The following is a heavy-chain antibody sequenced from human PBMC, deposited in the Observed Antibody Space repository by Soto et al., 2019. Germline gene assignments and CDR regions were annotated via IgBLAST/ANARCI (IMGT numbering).Heavy chain of an antibody. CDR3: ARATLPGMYSSAYYYYGMDV. D-gene: IGHD6-13*01. CDR1: GDSVSSNSAA. CDR2: TYYRSKWYN. Sequence: PSQTLSLPCAISGDSVSSNSAAWNWIRQSPSRGLEWLGRTYYRSKWYNDYAVSVKSRITINPDTSKNQFSLQLNSVTPEDTAVYYCARATLPGMYSSAYYYYGMDVWGQGTTVTVSS. J-gene: IGHJ6*02. V-gene: IGHV6-1*01.